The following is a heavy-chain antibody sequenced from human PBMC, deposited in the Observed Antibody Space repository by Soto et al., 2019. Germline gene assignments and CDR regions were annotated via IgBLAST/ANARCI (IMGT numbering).Heavy chain of an antibody. V-gene: IGHV3-11*01. Sequence: QVQLVESGGGLVKPGGSLRLSCAASEFTFSDYYMNWIRQAPGKGLEWVSYISSSGSTIYYADSVKGRFTISRDNAKNSLYLQMNSLRAEDTAVDYCARTHRDPYYYYYGMDVWGQGTRVTVSS. CDR2: ISSSGSTI. CDR1: EFTFSDYY. J-gene: IGHJ6*02. CDR3: ARTHRDPYYYYYGMDV.